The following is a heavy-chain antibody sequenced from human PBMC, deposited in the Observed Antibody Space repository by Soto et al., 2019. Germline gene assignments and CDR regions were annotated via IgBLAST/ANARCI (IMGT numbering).Heavy chain of an antibody. Sequence: GSLSVSGAASGFNLITYSVSWVRQAPGKGLEWVASISSSAVYIDYADSVKGRFTISRDNANNSLYLQMNRLRAEDTATYYCVRDGLDYYDTARLYFDKWGQGTLVTGSS. V-gene: IGHV3-21*01. CDR1: GFNLITYS. CDR3: VRDGLDYYDTARLYFDK. J-gene: IGHJ4*02. D-gene: IGHD3-22*01. CDR2: ISSSAVYI.